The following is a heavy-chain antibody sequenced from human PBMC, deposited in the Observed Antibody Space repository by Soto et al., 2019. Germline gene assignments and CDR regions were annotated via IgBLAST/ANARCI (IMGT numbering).Heavy chain of an antibody. J-gene: IGHJ6*02. V-gene: IGHV3-30*18. CDR3: AKAHCTNGVCRLVLGYYYGMDV. CDR1: GFTFSSYG. CDR2: ISYDGSNK. Sequence: GGSLRLSCAASGFTFSSYGMHWVRQAPGKGLEWVAVISYDGSNKYYADSVKGRFTISRDNSKNTLYLQMNSLRAEDTAVYYCAKAHCTNGVCRLVLGYYYGMDVWGQGTTVTVSS. D-gene: IGHD2-8*01.